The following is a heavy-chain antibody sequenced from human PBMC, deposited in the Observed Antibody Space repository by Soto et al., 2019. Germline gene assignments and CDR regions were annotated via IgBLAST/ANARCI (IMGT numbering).Heavy chain of an antibody. CDR1: GFTFSNYG. J-gene: IGHJ4*02. CDR3: ARAGIYYWSGGFDY. Sequence: QVQLVESGGGVVQPGRSLRLSCAASGFTFSNYGMHWVRQVPGKGLEWVACIRNDGSNEIYVDSVKGRFTISRDNSKNTLYLQRNSLRDEDMAMYYCARAGIYYWSGGFDYWGQGTLVTVSS. V-gene: IGHV3-33*01. CDR2: IRNDGSNE. D-gene: IGHD2-8*01.